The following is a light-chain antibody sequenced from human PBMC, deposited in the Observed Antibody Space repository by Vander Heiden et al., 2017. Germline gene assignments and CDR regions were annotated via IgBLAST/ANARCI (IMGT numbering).Light chain of an antibody. CDR3: QQYNGGYT. J-gene: IGKJ2*01. CDR1: QSISSW. V-gene: IGKV1-5*03. Sequence: DIQMTQSPSTLSASVGDRVTITCRASQSISSWLAWYQQKPGKAPKLLIYKASSLESGVPSRCSGSGSGTEFTLTSSRLQPDDFATYYCQQYNGGYTFGQGTKLEIK. CDR2: KAS.